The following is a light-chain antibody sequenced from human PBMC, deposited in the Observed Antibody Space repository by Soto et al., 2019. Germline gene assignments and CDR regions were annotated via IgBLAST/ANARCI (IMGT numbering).Light chain of an antibody. CDR3: QQYNSYSWT. CDR2: KAS. J-gene: IGKJ1*01. V-gene: IGKV1-5*03. CDR1: QSIGSW. Sequence: DIPMTQSPSTLSASVGDRVTITCRASQSIGSWLAWYQQKPGKAPKLLIYKASTLKSGVPSRFSGSGSGTEFTLTISSLQPDDFATYYCQQYNSYSWTFGQGTKVEIK.